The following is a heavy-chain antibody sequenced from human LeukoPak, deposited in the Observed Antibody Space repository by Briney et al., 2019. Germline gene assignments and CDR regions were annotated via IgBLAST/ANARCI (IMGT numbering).Heavy chain of an antibody. V-gene: IGHV3-23*01. J-gene: IGHJ4*02. CDR2: ISGSGGST. CDR1: GFTFSSYA. D-gene: IGHD1-26*01. Sequence: GGSLRLSCAASGFTFSSYAMSWVRQAPGKGLEWVSAISGSGGSTYYADSVKGRFTISRDNSKNTLYLQMGSLRAEDMAVYYCARGSTTAQGATYYWGQGTLVTVSS. CDR3: ARGSTTAQGATYY.